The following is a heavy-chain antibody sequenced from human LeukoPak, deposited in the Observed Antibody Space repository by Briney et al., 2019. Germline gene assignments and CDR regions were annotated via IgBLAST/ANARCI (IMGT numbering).Heavy chain of an antibody. Sequence: GGSLRLSCAASGFTFSSYAMQWVRQAPGKGLEWVAVISYDGSNKYYADSVKGRFTISRDNSKNTLYLQMNSLRAEETAVYYCARDRGRLQAGTFYYWGQGTLVTVSS. CDR2: ISYDGSNK. CDR3: ARDRGRLQAGTFYY. D-gene: IGHD6-19*01. J-gene: IGHJ4*02. CDR1: GFTFSSYA. V-gene: IGHV3-30-3*01.